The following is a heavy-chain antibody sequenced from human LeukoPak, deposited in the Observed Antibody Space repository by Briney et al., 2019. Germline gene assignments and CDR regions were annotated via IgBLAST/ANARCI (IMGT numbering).Heavy chain of an antibody. J-gene: IGHJ6*01. CDR3: AKGGQQLVRYGMDV. D-gene: IGHD6-13*01. CDR1: GFTLTENW. V-gene: IGHV3-21*04. CDR2: ITSTRSDI. Sequence: VGSLRLSCVASGFTLTENWMHWVRQAPGKGLEWVSSITSTRSDIYYADSVKGRFTIPRDNARNSLFLQRNSRRAEDTAVYYCAKGGQQLVRYGMDVWGQGTTVTVSS.